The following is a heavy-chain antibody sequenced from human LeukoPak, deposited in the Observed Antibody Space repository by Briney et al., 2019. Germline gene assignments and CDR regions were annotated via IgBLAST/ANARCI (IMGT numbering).Heavy chain of an antibody. D-gene: IGHD3-22*01. CDR2: ISAYNGNT. V-gene: IGHV1-18*01. CDR1: GYTSTIYG. Sequence: ASVKDSCKAPGYTSTIYGLCWVRQAPGQGLEWMGWISAYNGNTKYAQNLQGRVTMTTDTSTSTSYMELRSLRSDDTAVYYCARDTGPSHYTDPAGYYWGRGRPVTVSS. J-gene: IGHJ4*02. CDR3: ARDTGPSHYTDPAGYY.